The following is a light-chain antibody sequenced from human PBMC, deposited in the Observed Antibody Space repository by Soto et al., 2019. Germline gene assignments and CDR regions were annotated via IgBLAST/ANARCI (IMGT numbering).Light chain of an antibody. CDR2: GAS. V-gene: IGKV3-20*01. CDR3: QQSGSSFYT. Sequence: EIVLTQSPGTLSLSPGERATLSCRASQSVSSAYLAWYQQIPGQAPRLLIYGASSRATGIPDRFSGSGSGTVFTRTISGLEPEDFAVYYCQQSGSSFYTFGQGTKLEIK. J-gene: IGKJ2*01. CDR1: QSVSSAY.